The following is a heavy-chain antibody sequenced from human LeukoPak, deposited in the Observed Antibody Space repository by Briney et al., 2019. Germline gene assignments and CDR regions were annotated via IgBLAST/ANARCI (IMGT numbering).Heavy chain of an antibody. V-gene: IGHV1-69*04. CDR2: TIPILGIA. CDR3: ARSMIVAGSDYYYYGMDV. D-gene: IGHD3-22*01. J-gene: IGHJ6*02. CDR1: GGTFSSYA. Sequence: SVKVSCKASGGTFSSYAISWVRQAPGQGLEWMGRTIPILGIANYAQKFQGRVTITTDKSTSTAYMELSSLRSEDTAVYYCARSMIVAGSDYYYYGMDVWGQGTTVTVSS.